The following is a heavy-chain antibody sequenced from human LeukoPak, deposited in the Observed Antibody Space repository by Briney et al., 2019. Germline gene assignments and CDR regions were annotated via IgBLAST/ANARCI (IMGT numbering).Heavy chain of an antibody. Sequence: GGSLRLSCAASGFTFSSYAMHWVRQAPGKGLEWVALISFDGSDKYYADSVKGRCTISRDNSKNTLYLQMNSLRAEDTAVYYCARGTPFDYWGQGTLVTVSS. V-gene: IGHV3-30*04. CDR1: GFTFSSYA. CDR3: ARGTPFDY. D-gene: IGHD2-2*01. CDR2: ISFDGSDK. J-gene: IGHJ4*02.